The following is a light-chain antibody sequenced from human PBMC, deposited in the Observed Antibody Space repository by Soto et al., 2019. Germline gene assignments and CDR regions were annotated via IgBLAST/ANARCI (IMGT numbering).Light chain of an antibody. Sequence: EIVMTQSPATLSVSPGERATLSCRASQSVSSNLAWYQQKPGQAPRLFIYGASTRPTGIPASFSGSGSGTEFTLTISSLQSEDFAVYYCQQYNNWPSTFGQGTKVEI. J-gene: IGKJ1*01. CDR1: QSVSSN. V-gene: IGKV3-15*01. CDR2: GAS. CDR3: QQYNNWPST.